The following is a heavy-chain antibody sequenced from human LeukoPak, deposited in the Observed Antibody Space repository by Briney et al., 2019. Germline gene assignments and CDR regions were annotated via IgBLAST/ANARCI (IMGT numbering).Heavy chain of an antibody. J-gene: IGHJ4*02. D-gene: IGHD3/OR15-3a*01. Sequence: GASVKVSCKASGYTFTRYYMHWVRQAPGQGLEWMGIINPSGGSTSYAQKFQGRVTMTRDTSTSTVYMELSSLRSEDTAVYYCARDAARAMARGDWYFDYWGQGTLVTVSS. CDR2: INPSGGST. CDR1: GYTFTRYY. CDR3: ARDAARAMARGDWYFDY. V-gene: IGHV1-46*01.